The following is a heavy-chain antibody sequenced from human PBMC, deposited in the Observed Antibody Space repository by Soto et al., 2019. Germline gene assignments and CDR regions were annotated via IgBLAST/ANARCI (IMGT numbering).Heavy chain of an antibody. CDR1: GGSINGYY. D-gene: IGHD4-17*01. J-gene: IGHJ4*02. Sequence: SETLSLTCTVSGGSINGYYWSWIRQPPGKGLEWIGYIHYSGSTNYSPSLKSRVTMSVDTSKNQFSLKLSSVTAADTAVYYCARRSDYGDFDYWGQGTPVTVSS. CDR2: IHYSGST. CDR3: ARRSDYGDFDY. V-gene: IGHV4-59*08.